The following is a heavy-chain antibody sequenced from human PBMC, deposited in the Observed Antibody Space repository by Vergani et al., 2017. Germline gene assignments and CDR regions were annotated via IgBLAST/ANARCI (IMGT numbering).Heavy chain of an antibody. J-gene: IGHJ3*02. V-gene: IGHV3-48*04. CDR3: ARDVSIGVVTAIHFGAFDI. D-gene: IGHD2-21*02. Sequence: EVQLVESGGGLVQPGGSLRLSCAASGFTFSSYSMNWVRQAPGKGLEWVSYISSSSSTIYYADSVKGRFTISRDNAKNSLYLQMNSLRAEDTAVYYCARDVSIGVVTAIHFGAFDIWEGGTMVTVSS. CDR2: ISSSSSTI. CDR1: GFTFSSYS.